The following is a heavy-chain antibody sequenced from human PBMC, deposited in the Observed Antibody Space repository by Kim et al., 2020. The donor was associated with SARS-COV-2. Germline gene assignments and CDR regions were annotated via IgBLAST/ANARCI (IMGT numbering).Heavy chain of an antibody. CDR3: ARSIQLWSDFDY. D-gene: IGHD5-18*01. J-gene: IGHJ4*02. V-gene: IGHV1-69*01. Sequence: NYAQKFQGRVTITADESTSTAYMELSSLRSEDTAVYYCARSIQLWSDFDYWGQGTLVTVSS.